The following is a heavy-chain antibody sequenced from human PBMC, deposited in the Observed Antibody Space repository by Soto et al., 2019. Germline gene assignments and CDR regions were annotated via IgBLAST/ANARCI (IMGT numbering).Heavy chain of an antibody. D-gene: IGHD3-9*01. J-gene: IGHJ4*02. CDR1: RFSLSTYW. CDR2: INSDGGII. Sequence: VQLVESGGGLVQPGGSLRLSCEASRFSLSTYWMYWVRQAPGKWLMWVSRINSDGGIINYADSVKGRFTISRDNAKNTLYLQMNSLRTDDTAVYYCARDLGKYDRHYFDNWGQGTLVPVSS. CDR3: ARDLGKYDRHYFDN. V-gene: IGHV3-74*01.